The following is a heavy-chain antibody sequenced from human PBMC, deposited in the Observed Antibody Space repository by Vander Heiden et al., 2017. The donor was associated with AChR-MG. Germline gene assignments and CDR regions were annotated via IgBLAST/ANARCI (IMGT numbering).Heavy chain of an antibody. D-gene: IGHD3-3*01. CDR3: ARGNIWSGAFDI. V-gene: IGHV2-70*04. Sequence: QVTLKESGPALVKPTQTLTLTCTFSGFSLSTSGMRVSWIRQPPGKALEWLARIDWDDDKFYSTALKTRLTISKDTSKKKVVLTMTKMDPVDTATYYFARGNIWSGAFDIWGQGTMVTVSS. CDR2: IDWDDDK. CDR1: GFSLSTSGMR. J-gene: IGHJ3*02.